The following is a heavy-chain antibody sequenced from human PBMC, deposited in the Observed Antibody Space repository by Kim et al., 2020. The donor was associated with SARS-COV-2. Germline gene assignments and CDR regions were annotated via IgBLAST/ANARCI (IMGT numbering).Heavy chain of an antibody. V-gene: IGHV4-34*01. CDR3: ARARVVDY. Sequence: SETLSLTCAVYGGSFSGYYWSWIRQPPGKGLEWIGEINHSGSTNYNPSLKSRVTISVDTSKNQFSLKLSSVTAADTAVYYCARARVVDYWGQGTLVTVSS. CDR1: GGSFSGYY. CDR2: INHSGST. J-gene: IGHJ4*02.